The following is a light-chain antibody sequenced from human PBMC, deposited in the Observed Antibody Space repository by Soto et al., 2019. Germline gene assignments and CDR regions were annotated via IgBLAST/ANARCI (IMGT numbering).Light chain of an antibody. V-gene: IGKV3-15*01. Sequence: EMVLTQSPATLSVSPGERATLSCRANQSVNSNLAWYQQKPGQAPRLLIYGASTRATGIPAWFSGRGSGTEFTLTISSLQSADFAVYHCQQYNNWPLWTFGQGTKVEIK. CDR1: QSVNSN. J-gene: IGKJ1*01. CDR3: QQYNNWPLWT. CDR2: GAS.